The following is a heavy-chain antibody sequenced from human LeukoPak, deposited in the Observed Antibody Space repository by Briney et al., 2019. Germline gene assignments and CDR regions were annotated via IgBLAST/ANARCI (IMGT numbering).Heavy chain of an antibody. Sequence: GASVKVSCQASGYNFAHYHTHWVRQAPGQGLEWMGSLNPNTGDTLLAQKFQGRFPMTRDTSITVGYMELSSLTFDDTGVYYCARDPDSGPDLWGQGTLVTVAS. CDR2: LNPNTGDT. D-gene: IGHD2-15*01. V-gene: IGHV1-2*02. J-gene: IGHJ4*02. CDR1: GYNFAHYH. CDR3: ARDPDSGPDL.